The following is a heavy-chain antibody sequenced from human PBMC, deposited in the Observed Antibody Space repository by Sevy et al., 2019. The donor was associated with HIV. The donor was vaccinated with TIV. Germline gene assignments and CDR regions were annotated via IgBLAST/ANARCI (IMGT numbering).Heavy chain of an antibody. Sequence: SETLSLTCTVSGGSITSLYWNWIRQPPGKGLEWMANIYYNGHINYNPSPQSRVTLSLDTSKNQFSLRLSLVTAADTAMYYCAGENAWGRGYSWGQGTLVTVSS. CDR1: GGSITSLY. J-gene: IGHJ4*02. V-gene: IGHV4-59*08. D-gene: IGHD1-26*01. CDR3: AGENAWGRGYS. CDR2: IYYNGHI.